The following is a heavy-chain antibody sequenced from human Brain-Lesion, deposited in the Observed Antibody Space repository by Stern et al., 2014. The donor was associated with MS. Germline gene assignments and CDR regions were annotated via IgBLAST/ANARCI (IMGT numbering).Heavy chain of an antibody. Sequence: QVQLQESGPGLVKPSESLSLTCTVSGGSIGRSSYYWGWIRQPPGKGLEWIGNIFYTGSTFYDPSLKSRVTISVDTPNNPFSLSLNSVPAADTAVYYCARGAGVFDSWGQGTLVTVSP. V-gene: IGHV4-39*02. CDR1: GGSIGRSSYY. J-gene: IGHJ4*02. D-gene: IGHD6-19*01. CDR3: ARGAGVFDS. CDR2: IFYTGST.